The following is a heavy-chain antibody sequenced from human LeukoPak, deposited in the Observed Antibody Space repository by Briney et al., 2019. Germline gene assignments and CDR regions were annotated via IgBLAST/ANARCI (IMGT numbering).Heavy chain of an antibody. D-gene: IGHD3-22*01. J-gene: IGHJ3*02. CDR3: ARAYDSSGFGAFDI. CDR1: GFTFSSYG. Sequence: GGSLRLSCAASGFTFSSYGMHWVRQAPGKGLEWVAVIWYDGSNKYYADSVKGRFTISRDNSKNTLYLQMNSLRAEDTAVYCCARAYDSSGFGAFDIWGQGTMVTVSS. V-gene: IGHV3-33*01. CDR2: IWYDGSNK.